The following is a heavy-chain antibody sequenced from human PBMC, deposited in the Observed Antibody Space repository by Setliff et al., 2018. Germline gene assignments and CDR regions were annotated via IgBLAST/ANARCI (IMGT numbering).Heavy chain of an antibody. CDR1: GYTFTGYY. V-gene: IGHV1-2*04. D-gene: IGHD2-2*01. CDR3: ARDPGVYRGSTRYGDSPLEGRVVVGVPTVIDVPNPLQALP. J-gene: IGHJ5*02. Sequence: ASVKVSCKASGYTFTGYYMHWVRQAPGQGLEWMGWINPNSGGPNYAQKFQGWVTMTRDTSISTAYMELSRLRSDDTAVYFGARDPGVYRGSTRYGDSPLEGRVVVGVPTVIDVPNPLQALPW. CDR2: INPNSGGP.